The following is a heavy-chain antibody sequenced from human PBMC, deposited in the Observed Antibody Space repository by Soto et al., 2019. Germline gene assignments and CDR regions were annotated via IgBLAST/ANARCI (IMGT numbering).Heavy chain of an antibody. V-gene: IGHV1-18*04. Sequence: QVQLVQSGAEVKKPGASVKVSCKTSGYTFTNHGINWVRQAPGQGHEWMGWINPYNANVNYAQKLQGRVTMTTDTATSTADLDLRRLTSDDTAVHCLARDLVAGIWGDALDIWGQGTMVTVSS. CDR1: GYTFTNHG. D-gene: IGHD3-16*01. CDR3: ARDLVAGIWGDALDI. CDR2: INPYNANV. J-gene: IGHJ3*02.